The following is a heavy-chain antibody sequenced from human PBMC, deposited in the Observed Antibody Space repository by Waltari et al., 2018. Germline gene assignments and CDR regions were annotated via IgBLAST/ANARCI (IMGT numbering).Heavy chain of an antibody. CDR3: ARDLAYSSSWSPYWYFDL. CDR1: GGSISSYY. CDR2: IYYSGST. J-gene: IGHJ2*01. V-gene: IGHV4-59*01. D-gene: IGHD6-13*01. Sequence: QVQLQESGPGLVKPSETLSLTCTVSGGSISSYYWSWIRPPPGKGLEWIGYIYYSGSTNYNPSLKSRVTISVDTSKNQFSLKLSSVTAADTAVYYCARDLAYSSSWSPYWYFDLWGRGTLVTVSS.